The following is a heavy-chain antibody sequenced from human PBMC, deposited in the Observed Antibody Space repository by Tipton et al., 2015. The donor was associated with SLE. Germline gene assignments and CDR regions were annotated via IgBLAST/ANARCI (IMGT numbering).Heavy chain of an antibody. J-gene: IGHJ4*02. D-gene: IGHD2-15*01. V-gene: IGHV4-39*07. CDR1: GDTIDGNTYF. CDR2: ISYSGAT. CDR3: AKMLSYCSGGSCPGVGF. Sequence: TLSLTCTVSGDTIDGNTYFWDWIRQPPGKGLMLIGSISYSGATSYNPSLKSRVTISVDTSSNQFSLRLRSVTAADTALYYCAKMLSYCSGGSCPGVGFWGQGTRVTVSS.